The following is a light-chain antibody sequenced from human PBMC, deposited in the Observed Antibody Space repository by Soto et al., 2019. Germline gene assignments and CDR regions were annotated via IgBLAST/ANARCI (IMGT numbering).Light chain of an antibody. Sequence: QAVVTQEPSLTVSPGGTVTLTCGSSTGAVTSGHYPHWFQQKPGQAPRTLIYDTTNKHSWTPARFSGSLLGGQAALTLSGAQPEDEDEYYCLRYYSYSLVVFGGGTKLTVL. CDR2: DTT. CDR1: TGAVTSGHY. J-gene: IGLJ2*01. V-gene: IGLV7-46*01. CDR3: LRYYSYSLVV.